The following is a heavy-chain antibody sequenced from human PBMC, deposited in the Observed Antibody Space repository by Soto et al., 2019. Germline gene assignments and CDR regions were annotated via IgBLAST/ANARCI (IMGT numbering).Heavy chain of an antibody. CDR2: ISSNSAYI. Sequence: EVQLVESGGGLVKPGGSLRLSCAASGFTFRSFTMNWVRQAPGKGLEWVSTISSNSAYIYYTDALRGRFTISRDNAKNSLHLQVNSLRAEDTAVYYCTRDASRDSSARWFDPWGPGTLVTVSS. CDR3: TRDASRDSSARWFDP. V-gene: IGHV3-21*02. D-gene: IGHD6-13*01. J-gene: IGHJ5*02. CDR1: GFTFRSFT.